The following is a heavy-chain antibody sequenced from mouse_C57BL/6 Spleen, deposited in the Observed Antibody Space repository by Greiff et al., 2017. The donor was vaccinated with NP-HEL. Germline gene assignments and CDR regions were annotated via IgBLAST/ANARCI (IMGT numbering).Heavy chain of an antibody. D-gene: IGHD1-1*01. J-gene: IGHJ1*03. CDR3: ARDYYGGGCFDV. CDR1: GYTFTSYG. CDR2: IYPRSGNT. Sequence: QVQLQQSGAELARPGASVKLSCKASGYTFTSYGISWVKQRTGQGLEWIGEIYPRSGNTYYNEKFKGKATLTADKSSSTAYMELRSLTSEDSAVYFCARDYYGGGCFDVWGTGTTVTVSS. V-gene: IGHV1-81*01.